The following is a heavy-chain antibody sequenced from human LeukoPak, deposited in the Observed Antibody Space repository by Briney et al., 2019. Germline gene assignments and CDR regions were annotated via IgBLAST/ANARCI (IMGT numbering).Heavy chain of an antibody. J-gene: IGHJ4*02. D-gene: IGHD3-22*01. Sequence: GGSLRLSCAASGFTVSSYWMHWVRQAPGKGLVWVSRVNTDGSSTSYADSVKGRFTISRDNAKNTLYLQMNSLRVEDTSVYYCARDLRDSSGYSLDYWGQGTLVTVSS. CDR2: VNTDGSST. CDR3: ARDLRDSSGYSLDY. CDR1: GFTVSSYW. V-gene: IGHV3-74*01.